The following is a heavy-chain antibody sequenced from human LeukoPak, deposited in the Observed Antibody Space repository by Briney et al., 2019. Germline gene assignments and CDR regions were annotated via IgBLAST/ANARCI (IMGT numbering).Heavy chain of an antibody. V-gene: IGHV3-33*01. CDR1: GFTFSSYG. CDR2: IWYDGSKK. CDR3: ASAPSKYCSGGSCYLGY. D-gene: IGHD2-15*01. J-gene: IGHJ4*02. Sequence: GGSLTLSCAASGFTFSSYGMHWVRQAPGKGLEWVAVIWYDGSKKYYADSVKGRFTISRDNSRFTLYLQMNSLRAEDTAVYYCASAPSKYCSGGSCYLGYWGQGTLVTVSS.